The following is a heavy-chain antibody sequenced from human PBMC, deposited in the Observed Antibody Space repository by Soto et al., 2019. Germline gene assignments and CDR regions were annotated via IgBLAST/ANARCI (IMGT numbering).Heavy chain of an antibody. V-gene: IGHV3-23*01. D-gene: IGHD6-13*01. CDR3: AKYRSSWYSVWFDP. J-gene: IGHJ5*02. CDR2: ISGSGGST. Sequence: PVESLKISCSASGFTFSSYAMSWVRQAPGKGLEWVSAISGSGGSTYYADSVKGRFTISRDNSKNTLYLQMNSLRAEDTAVYYCAKYRSSWYSVWFDPWGQGTLVTVSS. CDR1: GFTFSSYA.